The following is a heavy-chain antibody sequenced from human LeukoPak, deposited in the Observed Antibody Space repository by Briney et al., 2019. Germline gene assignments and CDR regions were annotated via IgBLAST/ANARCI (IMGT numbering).Heavy chain of an antibody. V-gene: IGHV3-7*01. CDR2: IKQDGSEE. Sequence: GGSLRLSCAASGFTFSSYWMTWVRQAPGKGLEWVASIKQDGSEEYYVDSVRGRFTISRDDAKNSLFLQVNSLRAEDTAVYYCATRPLEIYWYFDFWGRGTLVTVSS. CDR1: GFTFSSYW. CDR3: ATRPLEIYWYFDF. J-gene: IGHJ2*01.